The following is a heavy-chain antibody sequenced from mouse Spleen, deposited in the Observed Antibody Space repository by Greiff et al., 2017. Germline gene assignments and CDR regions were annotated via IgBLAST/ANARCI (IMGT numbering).Heavy chain of an antibody. CDR3: ANGYSYAMDY. D-gene: IGHD2-3*01. CDR2: IDPSDSET. J-gene: IGHJ4*01. Sequence: VQLQQPGAELVRPGSSVKLSCKASGYTFTSYWMHWVKQRPIQGLEWIGNIDPSDSETHYNQKFKDKATLTVDNSSSTAYMQLSSLTSEDSAVYYCANGYSYAMDYWGQGTSVTVSS. V-gene: IGHV1-52*01. CDR1: GYTFTSYW.